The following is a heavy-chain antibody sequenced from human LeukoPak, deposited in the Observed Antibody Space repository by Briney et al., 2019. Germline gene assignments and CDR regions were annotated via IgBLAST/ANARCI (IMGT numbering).Heavy chain of an antibody. CDR1: GGSISSYY. CDR3: AREAVHYGSGSLDY. Sequence: SETLSLTCTVSGGSISSYYWSWIRQPARKGLEWIGRIHSSGSTNYSPSLKSRVAMSLDTSKNQFSLELSSVTAADTAVYYCAREAVHYGSGSLDYWGQGTLVTVSS. D-gene: IGHD3-10*01. J-gene: IGHJ4*02. V-gene: IGHV4-4*07. CDR2: IHSSGST.